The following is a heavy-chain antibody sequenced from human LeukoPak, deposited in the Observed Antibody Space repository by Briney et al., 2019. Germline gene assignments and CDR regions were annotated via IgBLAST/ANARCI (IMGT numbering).Heavy chain of an antibody. CDR2: IKQDGSET. CDR1: GFTFSSYW. V-gene: IGHV3-7*01. J-gene: IGHJ3*02. CDR3: GGYGLGDTFDI. D-gene: IGHD4-17*01. Sequence: GGCLRLSCAASGFTFSSYWMSWVRQAPGKGLEWMTSIKQDGSETRYVDSVKGRFTIFRDNTKTSMFLHMNSRRVEDTAEYYCGGYGLGDTFDICGQGTVVTVSS.